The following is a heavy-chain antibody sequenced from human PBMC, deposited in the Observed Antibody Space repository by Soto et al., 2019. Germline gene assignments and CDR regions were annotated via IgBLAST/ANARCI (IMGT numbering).Heavy chain of an antibody. CDR3: AKDYMITFGGVIVYYFDY. CDR2: ISGSGGST. Sequence: GGSLRLSCAASGFTFSSYAMSWVRQAPGKGLEWVSAISGSGGSTYYADSVKGRFTISRDNSKNTLYLQMNSLRAEDTAVYYCAKDYMITFGGVIVYYFDYWGQGTLVTVSS. CDR1: GFTFSSYA. V-gene: IGHV3-23*01. D-gene: IGHD3-16*02. J-gene: IGHJ4*02.